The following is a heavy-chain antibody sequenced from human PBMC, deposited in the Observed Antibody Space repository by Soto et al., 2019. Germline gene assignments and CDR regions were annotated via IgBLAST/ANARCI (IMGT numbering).Heavy chain of an antibody. CDR2: VNTYNGNP. CDR3: ARDTKARNSWQRFDS. J-gene: IGHJ4*02. V-gene: IGHV1-18*01. CDR1: GYTFTNYA. Sequence: QVQLVQSGGELKKPGASVKVSCKASGYTFTNYAISWLRQAPGRGLEWMGWVNTYNGNPNYAQIFQGRVTMTTDTATGTAYMEMRSLKPDDAAIYYCARDTKARNSWQRFDSWGQGNLVTVSS. D-gene: IGHD6-13*01.